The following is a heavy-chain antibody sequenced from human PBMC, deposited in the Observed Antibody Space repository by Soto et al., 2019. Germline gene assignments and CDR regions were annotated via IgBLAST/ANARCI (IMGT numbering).Heavy chain of an antibody. CDR1: GGSISSGGYS. J-gene: IGHJ5*02. V-gene: IGHV4-30-2*01. CDR2: MYHSGST. D-gene: IGHD2-15*01. CDR3: ARAHCSGGSCYSVQHWFDP. Sequence: PSETLSLTCAVSGGSISSGGYSWSWIRQPPGKGLEWIGYMYHSGSTNHNPSLKSRVTISVDKSKNQFSLKLSSVTAADTAVYYCARAHCSGGSCYSVQHWFDPWGQGTLVTVS.